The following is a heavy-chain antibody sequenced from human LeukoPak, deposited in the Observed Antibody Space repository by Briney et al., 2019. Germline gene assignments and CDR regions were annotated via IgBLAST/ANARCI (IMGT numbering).Heavy chain of an antibody. CDR2: ISGSGGST. CDR1: GFTFSSYG. Sequence: GGTLRLSCAASGFTFSSYGLNWVRQAPGKGLEWVSVISGSGGSTYYADSVKGRFTISRDNSKNTLYLQMNSLRAEDTAVYYCAELGITMIGGVWGKGTTVTISS. J-gene: IGHJ6*04. V-gene: IGHV3-23*01. CDR3: AELGITMIGGV. D-gene: IGHD3-10*02.